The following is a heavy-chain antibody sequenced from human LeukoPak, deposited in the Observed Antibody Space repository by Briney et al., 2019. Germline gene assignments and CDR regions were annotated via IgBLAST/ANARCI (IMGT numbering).Heavy chain of an antibody. CDR3: AREPSVGAPPAGAFDI. CDR1: GFTFSSYS. CDR2: ISSSSSYI. D-gene: IGHD1-26*01. J-gene: IGHJ3*02. Sequence: PGGSLRLSCAASGFTFSSYSMNWVRQAPGKGLEWVSSISSSSSYIYYADSVKGRFTISRDNAKNSLYLQMNSLRAEDTAVYYCAREPSVGAPPAGAFDIWGQGTMVTVSS. V-gene: IGHV3-21*01.